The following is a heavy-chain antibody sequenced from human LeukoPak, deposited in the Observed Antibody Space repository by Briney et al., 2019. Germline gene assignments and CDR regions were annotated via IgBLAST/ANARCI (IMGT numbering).Heavy chain of an antibody. CDR3: VRYGPRNYFDY. D-gene: IGHD4-17*01. J-gene: IGHJ4*02. CDR1: GLTFSNVW. CDR2: IKSKTAGGTT. Sequence: GGSLRLSCAASGLTFSNVWMSWVRQAPGKGLEWVGRIKSKTAGGTTDYAAPVKGRFTISTDDSKNTLHLQMNSLKTEDTAVYYCVRYGPRNYFDYWGQGTLVTVSS. V-gene: IGHV3-15*01.